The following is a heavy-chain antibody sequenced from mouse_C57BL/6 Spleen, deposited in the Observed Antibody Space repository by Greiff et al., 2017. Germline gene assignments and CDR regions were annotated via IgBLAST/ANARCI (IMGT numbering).Heavy chain of an antibody. J-gene: IGHJ2*01. CDR2: IDPSDSYT. CDR3: ARSGTTVVRYYFDY. Sequence: QVQLQQSGAELVKPGASVKLSCKASGYTFTSYWMQWVKQRPGQGLEWIGEIDPSDSYTNYNRKFKGKATLTVDTSSSTAYMQLSSLTSEDSAVYYCARSGTTVVRYYFDYWGQGTTLTVSS. V-gene: IGHV1-50*01. CDR1: GYTFTSYW. D-gene: IGHD1-1*01.